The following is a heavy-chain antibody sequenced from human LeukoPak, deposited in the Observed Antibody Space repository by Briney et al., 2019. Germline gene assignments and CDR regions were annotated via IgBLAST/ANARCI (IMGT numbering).Heavy chain of an antibody. J-gene: IGHJ4*02. CDR3: AKSRLGYCSSSSYSGYYFDF. D-gene: IGHD2-2*01. CDR1: GFTFSNYA. Sequence: GGSLRLSCAASGFTFSNYALNWVRQAPGKGVEWVSAISGNGASTYYADSVKGRFTISRDNSNSTLHLQMDRLRAEDTAVYYCAKSRLGYCSSSSYSGYYFDFWGQGTLVTVSS. V-gene: IGHV3-23*01. CDR2: ISGNGAST.